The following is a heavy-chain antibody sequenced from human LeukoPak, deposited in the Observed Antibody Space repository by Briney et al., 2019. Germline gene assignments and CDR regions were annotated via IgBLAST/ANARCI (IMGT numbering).Heavy chain of an antibody. J-gene: IGHJ4*02. CDR2: ISAYNGNT. V-gene: IGHV1-18*01. CDR1: GYTFTSYG. Sequence: ASVKVSCKASGYTFTSYGISWVRQAPGQGLEWMGWISAYNGNTNYAQKLQGRVTMTTDTSTSTAYMELRSLRTDDTAVYYCAGGPGCLLYGVNFFNYGGQGSLVTVSS. D-gene: IGHD3-3*01. CDR3: AGGPGCLLYGVNFFNY.